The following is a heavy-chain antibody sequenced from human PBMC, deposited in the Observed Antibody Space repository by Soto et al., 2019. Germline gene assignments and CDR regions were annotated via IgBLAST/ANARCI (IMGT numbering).Heavy chain of an antibody. V-gene: IGHV3-23*01. J-gene: IGHJ4*02. CDR1: GVAFSFYS. CDR3: AKDRGGFTSGWEFFDF. CDR2: ISGNGSTT. D-gene: IGHD6-19*01. Sequence: EVALLESGGGLVQPGGSLRLSCEVSGVAFSFYSISWVRQAPGKGLEWVSSISGNGSTTYDAASGKGRFTFSRDNSKNTVHLQMNSLRGEDTAVYYCAKDRGGFTSGWEFFDFWGQGTLVTVSS.